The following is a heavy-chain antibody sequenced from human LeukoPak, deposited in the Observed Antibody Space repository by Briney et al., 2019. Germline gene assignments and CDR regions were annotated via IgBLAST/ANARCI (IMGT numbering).Heavy chain of an antibody. CDR1: GFTFSDYY. D-gene: IGHD3-3*01. CDR3: ARTRAYYDFWSGYPSPHYFDY. J-gene: IGHJ4*02. Sequence: GGSLRLSCAASGFTFSDYYMSWIRQAPGKGLEWVSYISSSGSTIHYADSVKGRFTISRDNAKNSLYLQMNSLRAEDTAVYYCARTRAYYDFWSGYPSPHYFDYWGQGTLVTVSS. CDR2: ISSSGSTI. V-gene: IGHV3-11*01.